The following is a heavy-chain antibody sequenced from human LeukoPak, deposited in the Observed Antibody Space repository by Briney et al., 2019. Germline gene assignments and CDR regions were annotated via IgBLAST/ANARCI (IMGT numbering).Heavy chain of an antibody. CDR2: LYYTGTT. Sequence: SQTLSLTCTVSGGSISSGGYSWSWIRQHPGKGLEWIGYLYYTGTTYYNPSLKSRIIISVDTSKTQFSLRLSSVSAADTAIYYCARDLGVRGMDVWGQGTTVTVSS. V-gene: IGHV4-31*03. D-gene: IGHD2-21*01. CDR3: ARDLGVRGMDV. CDR1: GGSISSGGYS. J-gene: IGHJ6*02.